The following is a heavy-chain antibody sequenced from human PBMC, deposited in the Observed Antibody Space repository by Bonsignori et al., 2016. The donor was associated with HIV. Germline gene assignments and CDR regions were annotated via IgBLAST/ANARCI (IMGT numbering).Heavy chain of an antibody. D-gene: IGHD2-21*02. Sequence: WIRQPPGKGLEWIGYIYYSGSTYYNPSLKSRVTISVDTSKNQFSLKLSSVTAADTAVYYCARDGVTTNYWGQGTLVTVSS. CDR3: ARDGVTTNY. V-gene: IGHV4-30-4*01. J-gene: IGHJ4*02. CDR2: IYYSGST.